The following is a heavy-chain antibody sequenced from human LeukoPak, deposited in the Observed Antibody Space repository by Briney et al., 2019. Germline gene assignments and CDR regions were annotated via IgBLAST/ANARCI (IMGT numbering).Heavy chain of an antibody. Sequence: ASVKVSCKASGYTFTSYGISWVRQAPGQGLEWMGWISAYNGNTNYAQKLQGGVTMTTDTSTSTAYMELRSLRSDDTAVYYCARDEGDIVATIGAFDYWGQGTLVTVSS. D-gene: IGHD5-12*01. V-gene: IGHV1-18*01. CDR2: ISAYNGNT. CDR3: ARDEGDIVATIGAFDY. J-gene: IGHJ4*02. CDR1: GYTFTSYG.